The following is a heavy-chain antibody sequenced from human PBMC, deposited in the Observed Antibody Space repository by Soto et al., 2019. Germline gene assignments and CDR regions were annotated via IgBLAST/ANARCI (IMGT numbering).Heavy chain of an antibody. D-gene: IGHD3-22*01. V-gene: IGHV3-23*01. CDR3: AKDGPDSSGRWGFDY. J-gene: IGHJ4*02. CDR1: GFTFSGYA. CDR2: ISYSGFST. Sequence: GGSLRLSCAASGFTFSGYAMSWVRQSPGKGLEWVSGISYSGFSTFYADSVKGRFSISRDKSKNTLYLQMDSLRAEDTAVYYCAKDGPDSSGRWGFDYWGQGTMVTVSS.